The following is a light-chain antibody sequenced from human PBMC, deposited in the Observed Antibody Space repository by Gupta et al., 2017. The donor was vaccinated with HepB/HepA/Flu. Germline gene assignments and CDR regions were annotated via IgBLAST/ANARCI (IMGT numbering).Light chain of an antibody. CDR1: SSDVGGYNY. J-gene: IGLJ2*01. CDR2: DVS. Sequence: HSAMTHPASVPGSPGPSITISCTGTSSDVGGYNYVSWYQQHPGKAPKLMIYDVSKRPAGVSNRFSGSKSGNTASLTISGLQAEDEADYYGGSDTSISTVVFGGGTKLTVL. V-gene: IGLV2-14*03. CDR3: GSDTSISTVV.